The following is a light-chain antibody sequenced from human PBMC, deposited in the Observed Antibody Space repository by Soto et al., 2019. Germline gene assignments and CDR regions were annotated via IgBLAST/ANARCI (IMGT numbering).Light chain of an antibody. V-gene: IGLV2-14*01. CDR2: EVR. CDR3: SSYTSSSSGV. J-gene: IGLJ1*01. Sequence: QSLLTQPASVSGSPGQSITISCTGTSSDVGGFNYVSWYQQHPGKTPKLLIYEVRNRPSGVSNRFSGSKSGNTASLTISGLQAEDEADYYCSSYTSSSSGVFGTGTKVTVL. CDR1: SSDVGGFNY.